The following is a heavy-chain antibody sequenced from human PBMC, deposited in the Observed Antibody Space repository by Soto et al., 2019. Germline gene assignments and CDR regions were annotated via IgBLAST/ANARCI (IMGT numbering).Heavy chain of an antibody. CDR2: MYPDDSDI. D-gene: IGHD3-22*01. V-gene: IGHV5-51*01. CDR3: ATAYVYDFENSNYYRDAFDI. Sequence: RGESLKISCKASGYSFSFYWIGWVRQMHGKGLEWMAIMYPDDSDIRYSPSFEAHVTISADKSTSTAFLQWSSLKASDTAMYYCATAYVYDFENSNYYRDAFDIWGQGTLVTVSS. J-gene: IGHJ3*02. CDR1: GYSFSFYW.